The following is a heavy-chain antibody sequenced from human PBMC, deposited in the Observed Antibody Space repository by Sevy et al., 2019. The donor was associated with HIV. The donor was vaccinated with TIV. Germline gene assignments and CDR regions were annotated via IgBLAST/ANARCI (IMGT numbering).Heavy chain of an antibody. CDR3: TKETILGYD. CDR2: ISGSGGST. V-gene: IGHV3-23*01. CDR1: GFTFSSYA. D-gene: IGHD3-16*01. J-gene: IGHJ4*02. Sequence: GGSLRLSCAASGFTFSSYAMSWVRQAPGKGLEWVSAISGSGGSTYYADSVKGRFTISRDNSKKTVDLQMDSLGAEDTAVYYCTKETILGYDWGRGTLVTVSS.